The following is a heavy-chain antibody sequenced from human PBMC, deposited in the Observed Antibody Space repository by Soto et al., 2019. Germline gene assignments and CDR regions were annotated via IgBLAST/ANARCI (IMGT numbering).Heavy chain of an antibody. V-gene: IGHV1-69*01. CDR1: GGTFSSFT. D-gene: IGHD1-26*01. CDR3: AKDRRADWESYYYYAMDV. J-gene: IGHJ6*02. Sequence: QVQLVQSGAEVKKPGSSVKVSCKASGGTFSSFTISWVRQAPGQGLEWMGGIIAIYGTANYAQKLQGRVTITADASTRTAYMELSSLRSEDTAVYYCAKDRRADWESYYYYAMDVWGQGTTGTVAS. CDR2: IIAIYGTA.